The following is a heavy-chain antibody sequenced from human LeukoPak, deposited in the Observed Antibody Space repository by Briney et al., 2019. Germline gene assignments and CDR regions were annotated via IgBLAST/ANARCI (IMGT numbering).Heavy chain of an antibody. CDR2: INSDGSST. J-gene: IGHJ4*02. Sequence: GGSLRLSCAASGFTFSGYWMHWVRQAPGKGLVWVSRINSDGSSTSYADSVKGRFTISRDNAKNTLYLQMNSLRAEDTAVYYCARSEGDYNFDYWGQGTLVTVSS. V-gene: IGHV3-74*01. D-gene: IGHD4-17*01. CDR1: GFTFSGYW. CDR3: ARSEGDYNFDY.